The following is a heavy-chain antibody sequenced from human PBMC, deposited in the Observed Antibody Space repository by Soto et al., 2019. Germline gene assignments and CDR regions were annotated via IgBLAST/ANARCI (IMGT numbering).Heavy chain of an antibody. Sequence: QVQLVQSGAEVKKPGSSVKVSCKASGGTFSSYAISWVRQAPGQGLEWMGGIIPIFGTANYAQKFQGRVTITADETTSTAYMELSSRRSEDTAVYYCARGIVVVPAAMLNYYYYGMDVCGQGTTVTVSS. V-gene: IGHV1-69*01. D-gene: IGHD2-2*01. J-gene: IGHJ6*02. CDR3: ARGIVVVPAAMLNYYYYGMDV. CDR2: IIPIFGTA. CDR1: GGTFSSYA.